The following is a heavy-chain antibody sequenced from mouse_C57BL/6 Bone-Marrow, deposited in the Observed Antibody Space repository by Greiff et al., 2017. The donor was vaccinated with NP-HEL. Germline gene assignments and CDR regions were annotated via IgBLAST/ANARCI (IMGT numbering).Heavy chain of an antibody. CDR3: TRDPNLLLRPYWYFDV. CDR2: ISSGGDYI. D-gene: IGHD1-1*01. CDR1: GFTFSSYA. V-gene: IGHV5-9-1*02. Sequence: EVKLMESGEGLVKPGGSLKLSCAASGFTFSSYAMSWVRQTPEKRLEWVAYISSGGDYIYYADTVKGRFTIARDNARNTLYLQMSSLKSEDTAMYYCTRDPNLLLRPYWYFDVWGTGTTVTVSS. J-gene: IGHJ1*03.